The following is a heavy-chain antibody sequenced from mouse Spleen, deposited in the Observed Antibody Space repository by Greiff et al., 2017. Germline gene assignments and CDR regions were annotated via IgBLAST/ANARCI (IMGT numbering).Heavy chain of an antibody. J-gene: IGHJ3*01. D-gene: IGHD1-2*01. CDR2: INPYNGGT. V-gene: IGHV1-19*01. CDR3: ARGYYGDVAWFAY. Sequence: VQLQQSGPVLVKPGASVKMSCKASGYTFTDYYMNWVKQSHGKSLEWIGVINPYNGGTSYNQKFKGKATLTVDKSSSTAYMELNSLTSEDSAVYYCARGYYGDVAWFAYWGQGTLVTVSA. CDR1: GYTFTDYY.